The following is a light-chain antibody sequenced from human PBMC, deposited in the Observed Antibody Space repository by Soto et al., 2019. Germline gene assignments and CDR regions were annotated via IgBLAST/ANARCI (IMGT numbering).Light chain of an antibody. J-gene: IGKJ5*01. Sequence: DIQMTQSPSSLSASVGDRVTITCRASQAIANDLGWYQQKVGKAPKRLIYSAFRLQSGVPSRFSGSGSGTEFTLTISSLQPEDFATYYCQQANSFPPTFGQGTRLEIK. CDR2: SAF. CDR3: QQANSFPPT. V-gene: IGKV1-17*01. CDR1: QAIAND.